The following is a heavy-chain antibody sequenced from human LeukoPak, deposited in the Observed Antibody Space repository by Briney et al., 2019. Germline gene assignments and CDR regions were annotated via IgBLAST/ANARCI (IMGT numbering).Heavy chain of an antibody. Sequence: GGSLRLSCAASGFTFSSYGMHWVHQAPGKGLEWVAFIRYDGSNKYYADSVKGRFTISRDNSKNTLYLQMNSLRAEDTAVYYCAKAYGDWAPQEYFQHWGQGTLVTVSS. V-gene: IGHV3-30*02. CDR2: IRYDGSNK. CDR3: AKAYGDWAPQEYFQH. CDR1: GFTFSSYG. J-gene: IGHJ1*01. D-gene: IGHD4-17*01.